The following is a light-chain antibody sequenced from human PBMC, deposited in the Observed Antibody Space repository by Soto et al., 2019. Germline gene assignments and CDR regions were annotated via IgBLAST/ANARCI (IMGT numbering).Light chain of an antibody. Sequence: EIVMTQSPATLSVSPGERATLSCRASQSVSNNLAWYQQKPGQAPRLLIYGASTRSTGIPARFSGSGSGTEFTLTISSLQSEDFAVYYCQQYNNWPPYTFGQGTKLEIK. J-gene: IGKJ2*01. CDR3: QQYNNWPPYT. V-gene: IGKV3-15*01. CDR1: QSVSNN. CDR2: GAS.